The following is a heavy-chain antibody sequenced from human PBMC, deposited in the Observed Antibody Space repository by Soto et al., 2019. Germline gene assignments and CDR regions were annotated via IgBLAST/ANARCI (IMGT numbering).Heavy chain of an antibody. CDR1: RGSICIGEYD. CDR3: ARVDRSSSSRRSDP. D-gene: IGHD6-13*01. V-gene: IGHV4-30-4*01. CDR2: IYYSGST. J-gene: IGHJ5*02. Sequence: PSGSMSLRCAVCRGSICIGEYDWCWIRQPPGKGLEWIGYIYYSGSTYYNPSLKSRVTISVDTSKNQFSLKLSSVTAADTAVYYCARVDRSSSSRRSDPWGQGTLVTVSS.